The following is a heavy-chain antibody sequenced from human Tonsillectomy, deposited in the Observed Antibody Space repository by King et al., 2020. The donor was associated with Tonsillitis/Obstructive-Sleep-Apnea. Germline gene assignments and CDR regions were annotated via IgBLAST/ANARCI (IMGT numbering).Heavy chain of an antibody. CDR3: TTGEYIVATDEGFDI. CDR2: IKSKTDGGTT. Sequence: DVQLVESGGGLVEPGGSLRLSCAASGFTVSIAWMSWVRQAPGKGLEWVGRIKSKTDGGTTDYGAPVKGRFTISRDDSKNTLYLQMNSLTTEDTAVYYCTTGEYIVATDEGFDIGSQGTMVTVSS. D-gene: IGHD5-12*01. J-gene: IGHJ3*02. CDR1: GFTVSIAW. V-gene: IGHV3-15*01.